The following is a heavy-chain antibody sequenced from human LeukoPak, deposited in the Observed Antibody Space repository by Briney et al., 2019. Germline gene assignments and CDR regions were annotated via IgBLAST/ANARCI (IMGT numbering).Heavy chain of an antibody. Sequence: PSQTLSLTCAVYGGSFSGYYWSWIRQPPGKGLEWIGEINHSGSTNYNPSLKSRVTISVDTSKNQFSLKLSSVTAADTAVYYYARGRIAARQIFTYYYYGMDVWGQGTTVTVSS. CDR1: GGSFSGYY. CDR3: ARGRIAARQIFTYYYYGMDV. D-gene: IGHD6-6*01. J-gene: IGHJ6*02. CDR2: INHSGST. V-gene: IGHV4-34*01.